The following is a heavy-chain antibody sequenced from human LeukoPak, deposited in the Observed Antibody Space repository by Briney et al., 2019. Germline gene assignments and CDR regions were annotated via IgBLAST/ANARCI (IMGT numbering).Heavy chain of an antibody. CDR2: ISPNSGAT. D-gene: IGHD6-13*01. V-gene: IGHV1-2*02. CDR1: GYTFTGYY. J-gene: IGHJ5*02. CDR3: AREGIAGSWFDP. Sequence: ASVKVSCKASGYTFTGYYMQWVRQAPGQGLEWMGWISPNSGATNYAQKFQGRVTMTRDTSVSTAYMELTRLRSDDTAVYYCAREGIAGSWFDPWGQGTLVTVSS.